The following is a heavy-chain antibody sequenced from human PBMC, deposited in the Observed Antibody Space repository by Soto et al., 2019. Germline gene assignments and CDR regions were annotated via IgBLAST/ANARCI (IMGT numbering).Heavy chain of an antibody. V-gene: IGHV4-34*01. J-gene: IGHJ6*02. CDR1: GGSFSGYY. D-gene: IGHD3-3*01. CDR3: ARNYDFWSGYFGRGLFYYGMDV. Sequence: SETLSLTCAVYGGSFSGYYWSWIRQPPGKGLEWSGEINHSGSTNYNPSLKSRVTISVDTSKNQFSLKLSSVTAADTAVYYCARNYDFWSGYFGRGLFYYGMDVWGQGTTVTVSS. CDR2: INHSGST.